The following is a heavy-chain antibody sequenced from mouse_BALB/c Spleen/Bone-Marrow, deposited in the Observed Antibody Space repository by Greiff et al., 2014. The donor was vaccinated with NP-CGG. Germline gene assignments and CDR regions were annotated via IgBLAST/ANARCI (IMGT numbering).Heavy chain of an antibody. Sequence: QVQLKQSGAELARPGGSVKMSCRASGYTFTTYTISWGRQRPGQGLEWIGYINPSSGYTNYNQKFKDKSTLSADKSSSTAYMQLSSLTSEDSAVYYCARRDDGYVFFDYWGQGTTLTVSS. CDR3: ARRDDGYVFFDY. D-gene: IGHD2-3*01. CDR2: INPSSGYT. J-gene: IGHJ2*01. V-gene: IGHV1-4*01. CDR1: GYTFTTYT.